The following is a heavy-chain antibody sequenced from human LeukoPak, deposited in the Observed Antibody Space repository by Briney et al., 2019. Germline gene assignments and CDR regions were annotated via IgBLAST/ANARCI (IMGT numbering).Heavy chain of an antibody. Sequence: GASVKVSCKASGYTFTSYYMHWVRHAPAQGLEWMGIINPSGGSTSYAQKFQGRVTMTRDMSTSTVYMELSSLRSEDTAVYYCARVGVAARHVDYWGQGTLVTVSS. J-gene: IGHJ4*02. CDR1: GYTFTSYY. CDR3: ARVGVAARHVDY. V-gene: IGHV1-46*01. CDR2: INPSGGST. D-gene: IGHD6-6*01.